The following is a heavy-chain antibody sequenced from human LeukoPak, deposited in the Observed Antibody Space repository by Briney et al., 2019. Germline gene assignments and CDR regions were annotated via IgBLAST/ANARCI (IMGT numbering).Heavy chain of an antibody. Sequence: SETLSLTCAVSSGSISRSNWWSWVRQPPGKGLEWIGEIYHSGSTNYNPSLKSRVTISVDTSKNQFSLKLSSVTAADTAVYYCARGTAGYSSSSARFDPWGQGTLVTVSS. J-gene: IGHJ5*02. CDR2: IYHSGST. CDR1: SGSISRSNW. V-gene: IGHV4-4*02. CDR3: ARGTAGYSSSSARFDP. D-gene: IGHD6-6*01.